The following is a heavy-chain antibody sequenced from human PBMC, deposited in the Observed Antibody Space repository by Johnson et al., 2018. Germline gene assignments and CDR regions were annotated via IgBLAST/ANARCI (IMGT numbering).Heavy chain of an antibody. CDR1: GFTSSSYW. CDR3: ARDRRYGSGGSCYSVGAFDI. V-gene: IGHV3-74*01. CDR2: INSAESGT. D-gene: IGHD2-15*01. J-gene: IGHJ3*02. Sequence: VQLQESGGGLVQPGGSXRLSCEASGFTSSSYWMHWVRQAPGKGLVWVSRINSAESGTSYADYVKARFTISRDNAKNTLYLQMNSLRAEDTAGYFCARDRRYGSGGSCYSVGAFDIWGQGTMVTVSS.